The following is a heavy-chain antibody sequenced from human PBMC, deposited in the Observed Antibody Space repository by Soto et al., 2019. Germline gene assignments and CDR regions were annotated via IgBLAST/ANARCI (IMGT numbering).Heavy chain of an antibody. CDR2: ISYDGSNK. CDR1: GFTFSSYG. V-gene: IGHV3-30*18. D-gene: IGHD4-17*01. CDR3: AKDTGSYSHDYGDGFYGMDV. Sequence: SGFTFSSYGMHWVRQAPGKGLEWVAVISYDGSNKYYADSVKGRFTISRDNSKNTLYLQMNSLRAEDTAVYYCAKDTGSYSHDYGDGFYGMDVWGQGTTVTVSS. J-gene: IGHJ6*02.